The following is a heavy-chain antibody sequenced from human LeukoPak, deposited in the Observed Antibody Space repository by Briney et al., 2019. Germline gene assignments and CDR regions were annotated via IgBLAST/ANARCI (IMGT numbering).Heavy chain of an antibody. CDR2: INHSGST. V-gene: IGHV4-34*01. Sequence: SETLSLTCAVYGGSFSGYYWSWIRQPPGKGLEWIGEINHSGSTYYNPSLKSRVTISVDTSKNQFSLKLSSVTAADTAVYYCARLIAVAGRNYYGMDVWGQGTTVTVSS. D-gene: IGHD6-19*01. J-gene: IGHJ6*02. CDR3: ARLIAVAGRNYYGMDV. CDR1: GGSFSGYY.